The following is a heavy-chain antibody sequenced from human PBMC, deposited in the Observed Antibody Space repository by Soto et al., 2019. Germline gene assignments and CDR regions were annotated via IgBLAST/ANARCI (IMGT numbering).Heavy chain of an antibody. Sequence: QITLKESGPTLVKPTQTLTLTCTFSGFSLSTSGVGVGWIRQPPGKALEWLALIYWDDDKRYSPSLKSRLTITKAPSKTQVVLTMTNIDPVDTATYYCAHSSLLLWFVEPNWFAPWGQGTLVTVSS. V-gene: IGHV2-5*02. CDR3: AHSSLLLWFVEPNWFAP. CDR2: IYWDDDK. J-gene: IGHJ5*02. D-gene: IGHD3-10*01. CDR1: GFSLSTSGVG.